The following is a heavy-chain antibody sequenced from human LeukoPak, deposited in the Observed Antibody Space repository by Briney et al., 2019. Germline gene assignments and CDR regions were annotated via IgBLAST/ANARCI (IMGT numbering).Heavy chain of an antibody. Sequence: SETLSLTCTVPGGSISSYYWSWIRQPPGKGLEWIGYFYDSGRNNYNPSLKSRVTISVDTSKNQFSLKLSSVTAADTAVYYCARGIGRFCSSTSCYTPPDYYYYMDVWGKGTTVTVSS. V-gene: IGHV4-59*01. J-gene: IGHJ6*03. D-gene: IGHD2-2*02. CDR3: ARGIGRFCSSTSCYTPPDYYYYMDV. CDR1: GGSISSYY. CDR2: FYDSGRN.